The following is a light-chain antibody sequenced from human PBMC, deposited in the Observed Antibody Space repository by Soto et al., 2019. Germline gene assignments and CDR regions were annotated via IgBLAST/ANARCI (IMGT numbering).Light chain of an antibody. CDR2: EVS. V-gene: IGLV2-14*01. CDR3: SSYSISTAYL. Sequence: QSVLTQPASVAGFPGQSMTISCTRTRSDAGGYDYVSWYQLHSGKARKLTVIEVSNRPSGVSYRFSGSKSGNTASLTISGLQAEDEADYFCSSYSISTAYLFGTGTKVTVL. CDR1: RSDAGGYDY. J-gene: IGLJ1*01.